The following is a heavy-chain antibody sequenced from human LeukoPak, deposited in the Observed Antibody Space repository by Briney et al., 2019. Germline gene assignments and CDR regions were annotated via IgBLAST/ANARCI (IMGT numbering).Heavy chain of an antibody. V-gene: IGHV4-39*01. CDR2: IYYSGST. J-gene: IGHJ3*02. Sequence: SETLSLTCTVSGGSISSSSYYWGWIRQPPGKGLEWIGSIYYSGSTYYNPSLKSRVTISVDTSKNQFSLKLSSVTAADTAVYYRARLDQWLTAFDIWGQGTMVTVSS. CDR3: ARLDQWLTAFDI. D-gene: IGHD6-19*01. CDR1: GGSISSSSYY.